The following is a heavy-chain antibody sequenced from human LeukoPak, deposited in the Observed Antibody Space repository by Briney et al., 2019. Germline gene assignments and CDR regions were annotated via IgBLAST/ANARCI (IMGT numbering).Heavy chain of an antibody. V-gene: IGHV4-31*01. CDR2: IYYSGNT. CDR1: GVYISSGGYC. D-gene: IGHD3-22*01. J-gene: IGHJ4*02. Sequence: PSQTRSLTCTVSGVYISSGGYCWSWIRQHPGKGLEGSGNIYYSGNTFYNPSLKCPVSISVDTSNNQFSLRLRSVTAPDTAVYYCAREPWDSIGYYGVDNWGQGTLVTVSS. CDR3: AREPWDSIGYYGVDN.